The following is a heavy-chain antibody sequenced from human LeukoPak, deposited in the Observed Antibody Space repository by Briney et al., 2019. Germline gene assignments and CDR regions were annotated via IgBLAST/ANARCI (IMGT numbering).Heavy chain of an antibody. J-gene: IGHJ4*02. CDR2: IIPILGIA. Sequence: GASVKVSCKASGGTFSSYAISWVRQAPGQGLEWMGRIIPILGIANYAQKFQGRVTITADKSTSTAYMELSSLRSEDTAVYYCARENAEDGSGLKDYWGQGTLVTVSS. CDR3: ARENAEDGSGLKDY. D-gene: IGHD3-10*01. CDR1: GGTFSSYA. V-gene: IGHV1-69*04.